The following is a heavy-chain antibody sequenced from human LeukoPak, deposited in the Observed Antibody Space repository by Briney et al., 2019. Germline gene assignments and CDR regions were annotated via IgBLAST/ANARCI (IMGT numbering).Heavy chain of an antibody. CDR1: GGSISSYY. D-gene: IGHD4-17*01. J-gene: IGHJ5*02. V-gene: IGHV4-4*07. CDR3: ARVKTTMTTMDWFDP. CDR2: IYTSGST. Sequence: SETLSLTCTVSGGSISSYYWSWIRQPAGKGLEWIGRIYTSGSTNYNPPLKSRVTMSVDTSKNQFSLKLSSVTAADTAVYYCARVKTTMTTMDWFDPWGQGTLVTVSS.